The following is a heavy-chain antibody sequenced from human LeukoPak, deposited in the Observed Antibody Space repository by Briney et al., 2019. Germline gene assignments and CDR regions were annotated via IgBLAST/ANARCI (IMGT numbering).Heavy chain of an antibody. V-gene: IGHV3-48*03. Sequence: TGGSLRLSCAASGFTFSSYEMIWVRQAPGKGLEWVSYISGSGNTIYYADSVKGRFTTSRDNAKNSLYLQMNSLRAEDTAVYYCARDNSVVDYWGQGTLVTVSS. D-gene: IGHD2-2*01. CDR2: ISGSGNTI. CDR1: GFTFSSYE. CDR3: ARDNSVVDY. J-gene: IGHJ4*02.